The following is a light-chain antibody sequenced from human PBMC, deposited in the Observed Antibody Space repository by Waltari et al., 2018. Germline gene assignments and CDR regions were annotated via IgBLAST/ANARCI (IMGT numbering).Light chain of an antibody. J-gene: IGLJ2*01. CDR1: DLEDYY. Sequence: SYKLTQPPSLSVSPGQTASITCSGDDLEDYYVAWYQQRPGQSPVLLIYQDTKRPSGMPGRFSGSNSGNTATLTIRETQTIDDADYYCQAWDNSAVVFGGGTTLTVL. CDR2: QDT. V-gene: IGLV3-1*01. CDR3: QAWDNSAVV.